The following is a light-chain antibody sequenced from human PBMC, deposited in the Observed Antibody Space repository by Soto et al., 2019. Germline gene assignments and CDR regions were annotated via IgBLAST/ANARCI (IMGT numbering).Light chain of an antibody. V-gene: IGKV1-9*01. CDR2: AAS. Sequence: IQLTQSPSSLSASVGDRVTVTCRASLGISNYLAWYQQKPGKAPKLLIHAASTLQSGVPSRFSGSGSGTHFTLTISGLQPEDFATYYCQQLNGYFPLTFGGGTKVEIK. CDR1: LGISNY. CDR3: QQLNGYFPLT. J-gene: IGKJ4*01.